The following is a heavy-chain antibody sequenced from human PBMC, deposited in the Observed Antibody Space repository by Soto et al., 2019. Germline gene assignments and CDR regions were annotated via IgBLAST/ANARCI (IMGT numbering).Heavy chain of an antibody. Sequence: QVQLVESGGGLVKPGGSLRLSCATSGFTFSDYYMSWIRQAPGKGLEWVSYIGIRGNTKYYADSVRGRFTISRDNAKNSLYLQMNSLRADDTAVYYCARDGTEYYGEYYDYWGQGIPVTVSS. D-gene: IGHD4-17*01. V-gene: IGHV3-11*01. CDR1: GFTFSDYY. J-gene: IGHJ4*02. CDR3: ARDGTEYYGEYYDY. CDR2: IGIRGNTK.